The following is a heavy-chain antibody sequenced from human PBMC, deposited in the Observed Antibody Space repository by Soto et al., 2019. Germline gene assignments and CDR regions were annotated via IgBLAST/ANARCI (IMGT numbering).Heavy chain of an antibody. Sequence: SETLSLTCTVSGGSISSGDYYWSWIRQPPGKGLEWIGYIYYSGSTHYNPSLKSRVTISVDTSKNQFSLKLSSVTAADTAVYYCARDQFTSYYYYGMDVWGQGTTVTVSS. CDR2: IYYSGST. D-gene: IGHD3-3*01. CDR1: GGSISSGDYY. V-gene: IGHV4-30-4*01. CDR3: ARDQFTSYYYYGMDV. J-gene: IGHJ6*02.